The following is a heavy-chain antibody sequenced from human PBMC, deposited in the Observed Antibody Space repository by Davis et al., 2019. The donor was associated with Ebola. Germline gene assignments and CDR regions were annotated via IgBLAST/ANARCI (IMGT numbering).Heavy chain of an antibody. D-gene: IGHD6-13*01. J-gene: IGHJ4*02. CDR1: GGSFSGYY. Sequence: SETLSLTCAVYGGSFSGYYWSRIRQPPGKGLEWIGYIYYSGSTNYNPSLKSRVTISVDTSKNQFSLKLSSVTAADTAVYYCAREKAAAGTEFDYWGQGTLVTVSS. CDR3: AREKAAAGTEFDY. CDR2: IYYSGST. V-gene: IGHV4-59*01.